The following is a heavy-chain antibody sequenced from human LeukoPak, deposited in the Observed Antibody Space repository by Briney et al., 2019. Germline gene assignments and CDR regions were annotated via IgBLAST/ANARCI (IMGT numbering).Heavy chain of an antibody. CDR2: VSADGSVK. CDR1: GFMFSGYG. V-gene: IGHV3-30*18. Sequence: GGSLRLSCAASGFMFSGYGMNWVRQAPGKGLEWVAVVSADGSVKYYADSVKGRFTGSRDNSRNTLYLQINNLRVDDTAVYYCAKEAGYHYAPLDYWGQGTLVTVTS. D-gene: IGHD5-18*01. CDR3: AKEAGYHYAPLDY. J-gene: IGHJ4*02.